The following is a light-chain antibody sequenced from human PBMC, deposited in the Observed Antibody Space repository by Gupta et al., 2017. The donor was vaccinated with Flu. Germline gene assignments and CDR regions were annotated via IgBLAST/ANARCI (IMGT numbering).Light chain of an antibody. J-gene: IGKJ2*01. V-gene: IGKV4-1*01. Sequence: GERATINCKSSQTLLHSNNKTYLAWYQQKPTPPPNLLMYWASVRESGVPARFGGSGSETDFALTITSLQAEDVAVYYCQQYYSTPFTFGQGTKVGIK. CDR2: WAS. CDR3: QQYYSTPFT. CDR1: QTLLHSNNKTY.